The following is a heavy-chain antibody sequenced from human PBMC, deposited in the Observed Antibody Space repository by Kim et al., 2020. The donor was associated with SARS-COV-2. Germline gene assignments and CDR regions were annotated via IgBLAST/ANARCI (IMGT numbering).Heavy chain of an antibody. CDR1: GFSFSTFD. D-gene: IGHD5-12*01. Sequence: GGSLRLSCVASGFSFSTFDMSWVRQAPGKGLEWVSVINRRDNSKYFAESVKGRFTVSRDSARNTLYLQMNSLRDDDTAMYYCVKGAWLDYWGPGTLVTVSS. J-gene: IGHJ4*02. V-gene: IGHV3-23*01. CDR2: INRRDNSK. CDR3: VKGAWLDY.